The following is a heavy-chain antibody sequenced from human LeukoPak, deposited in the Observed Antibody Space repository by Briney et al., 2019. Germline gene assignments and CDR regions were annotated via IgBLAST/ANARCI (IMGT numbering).Heavy chain of an antibody. V-gene: IGHV3-23*01. CDR3: AKEKGHSAYDYIYD. Sequence: GGSLRLSWAASGFTFSNYAMSWVRQGPGKGLEWVSAISGTDGSTYYADSVKGRFTISRDNSKNTLYLQMNSLRAEDTAVYYCAKEKGHSAYDYIYDWGQGTLVTVSS. CDR2: ISGTDGST. J-gene: IGHJ4*02. CDR1: GFTFSNYA. D-gene: IGHD4-11*01.